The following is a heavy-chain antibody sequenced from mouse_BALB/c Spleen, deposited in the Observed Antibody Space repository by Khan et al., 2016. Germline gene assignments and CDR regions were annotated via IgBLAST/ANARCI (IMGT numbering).Heavy chain of an antibody. V-gene: IGHV5-6-5*01. CDR2: ISTGDST. Sequence: VELVESGGGLVKPGGSLKLSCAASGFTFRNYAMSWVRQTPEKRLEWVASISTGDSTYYGDSVKGRFTTSRDNARNILYLQMSSLRSEDTAMFYCAREDYGNYGDYFDYWGQGTTLTVSS. CDR3: AREDYGNYGDYFDY. CDR1: GFTFRNYA. D-gene: IGHD2-1*01. J-gene: IGHJ2*01.